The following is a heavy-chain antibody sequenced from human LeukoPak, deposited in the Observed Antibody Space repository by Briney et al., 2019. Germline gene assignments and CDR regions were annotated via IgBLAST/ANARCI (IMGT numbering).Heavy chain of an antibody. J-gene: IGHJ4*02. Sequence: GRSQRLSCAASGFTFSSYAMHWVRQAPGKGLEWVAVISYDGSNKYYADSVKGRFTISRDNSKNTLYLQMNSLRAEDTAVYYCARSTGGMVRGVSDYWGQGTLVTVSS. CDR3: ARSTGGMVRGVSDY. D-gene: IGHD3-10*01. CDR2: ISYDGSNK. V-gene: IGHV3-30-3*01. CDR1: GFTFSSYA.